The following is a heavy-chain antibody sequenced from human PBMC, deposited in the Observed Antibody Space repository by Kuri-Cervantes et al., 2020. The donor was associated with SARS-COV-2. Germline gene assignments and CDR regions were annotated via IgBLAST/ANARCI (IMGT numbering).Heavy chain of an antibody. J-gene: IGHJ5*02. V-gene: IGHV4-59*01. CDR3: ARAGITIFGVVRKNWFDP. D-gene: IGHD3-3*01. Sequence: SETLSLTCTVSGGSMSPYYWSWIRQFPGKGLEFIGYIYHSGSTKYNPSLKSRVTLSVDTSKNQFSLNLSSMTAADTAVYYCARAGITIFGVVRKNWFDPWGQGTLVTVSS. CDR1: GGSMSPYY. CDR2: IYHSGST.